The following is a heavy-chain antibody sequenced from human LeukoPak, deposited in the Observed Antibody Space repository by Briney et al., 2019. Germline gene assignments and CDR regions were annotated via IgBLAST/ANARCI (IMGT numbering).Heavy chain of an antibody. V-gene: IGHV1-2*06. D-gene: IGHD2-15*01. CDR3: ARTSLYCSGGSCPSYFDY. CDR1: GYTFTGYY. J-gene: IGHJ4*02. Sequence: ASVKVSCKASGYTFTGYYMHWVRQAPGQGLEWMGRISPNSGGTNYAQKFQGRVTMTRDTSISTAYMELSRLRSDDTAVYYCARTSLYCSGGSCPSYFDYWGQGTLVTVSS. CDR2: ISPNSGGT.